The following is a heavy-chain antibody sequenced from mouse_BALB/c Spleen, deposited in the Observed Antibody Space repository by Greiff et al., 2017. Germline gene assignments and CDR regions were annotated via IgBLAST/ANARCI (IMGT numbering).Heavy chain of an antibody. Sequence: EVQLVESGGGLVQPGGSRKLSCAASGFTFSSFGMHWVRQAPEKGLEWVAYISSGSSTIYYPDTVTGRFTISRDNAKNTLYLEMSSLRSEDTAMYYCARVKDGSFDYWGQGTTLTVSS. CDR2: ISSGSSTI. D-gene: IGHD1-1*01. CDR3: ARVKDGSFDY. V-gene: IGHV5-17*02. CDR1: GFTFSSFG. J-gene: IGHJ2*01.